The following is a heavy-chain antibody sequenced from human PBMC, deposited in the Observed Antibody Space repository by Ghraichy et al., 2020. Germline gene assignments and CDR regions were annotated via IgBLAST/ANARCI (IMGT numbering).Heavy chain of an antibody. Sequence: GESLNISCAASGFTFGDYYMGWIRQAPGKGLEWISYISSTGSYRTYAESVKGRFTISRDNAQNSLNLQMNSLRVEDTAVYYCARRGVITGNAFDIWGQGTVVSVTS. CDR1: GFTFGDYY. CDR2: ISSTGSYR. CDR3: ARRGVITGNAFDI. J-gene: IGHJ3*02. V-gene: IGHV3-11*06. D-gene: IGHD3-10*01.